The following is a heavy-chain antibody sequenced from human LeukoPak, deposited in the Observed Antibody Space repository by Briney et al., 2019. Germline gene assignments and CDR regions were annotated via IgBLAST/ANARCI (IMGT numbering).Heavy chain of an antibody. J-gene: IGHJ4*02. CDR1: GFTVSTNY. CDR3: AKDRNYYDSSGYLGY. CDR2: IYSGGTT. D-gene: IGHD3-22*01. V-gene: IGHV3-53*05. Sequence: PGGSLRLSCAASGFTVSTNYMSWVRQAPGKGLEWVSVIYSGGTTYYADSVRARFTISRDNSKNTLYLQMNSLRAEDTAVYYCAKDRNYYDSSGYLGYWGQGTLVTVSS.